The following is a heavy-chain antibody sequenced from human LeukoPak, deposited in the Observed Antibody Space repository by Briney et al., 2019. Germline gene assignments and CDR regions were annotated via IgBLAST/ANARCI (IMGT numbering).Heavy chain of an antibody. V-gene: IGHV4-4*07. CDR2: IYTSGST. J-gene: IGHJ6*03. Sequence: SETLSLTCTVSGGSISSYYWSWIRQPAGKGLEWIGRIYTSGSTNYNPSLKSRVTMSVDTSKNQFSLKLSSVTAADTAVYYCARGAGSSWYYYYMDVWGKGTTVTVSS. CDR1: GGSISSYY. CDR3: ARGAGSSWYYYYMDV. D-gene: IGHD6-13*01.